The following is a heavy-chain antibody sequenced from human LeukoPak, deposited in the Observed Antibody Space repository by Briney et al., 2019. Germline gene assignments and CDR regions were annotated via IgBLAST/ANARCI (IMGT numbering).Heavy chain of an antibody. CDR1: GFAFSIYS. J-gene: IGHJ4*02. CDR3: VSYDSSGYASFDY. CDR2: ISSGSTYI. Sequence: GGSLRLSCAASGFAFSIYSMNWVRQAPGKGLQWVSSISSGSTYIFYADSVKGRFTISRDNAKNSLYLQMNSLRAEDTAMYYCVSYDSSGYASFDYWGQGTLVTVSS. V-gene: IGHV3-21*01. D-gene: IGHD3-22*01.